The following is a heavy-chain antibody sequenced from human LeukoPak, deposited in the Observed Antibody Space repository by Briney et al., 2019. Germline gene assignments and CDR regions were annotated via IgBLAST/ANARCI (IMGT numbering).Heavy chain of an antibody. CDR1: GFTFTKYW. J-gene: IGHJ4*02. Sequence: PGGSLRLSCAASGFTFTKYWMTWVRQAPGKGLEWVGNIKQDGSDKNYVDSVKGRFTISRDNARNSLFLQMNSLRAEDTAVYYCAREEDNADEYLREDYWGQGTLVTVSS. V-gene: IGHV3-7*01. CDR3: AREEDNADEYLREDY. CDR2: IKQDGSDK. D-gene: IGHD2/OR15-2a*01.